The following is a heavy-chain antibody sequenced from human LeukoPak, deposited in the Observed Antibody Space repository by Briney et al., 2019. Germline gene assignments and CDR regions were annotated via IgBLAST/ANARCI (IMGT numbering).Heavy chain of an antibody. D-gene: IGHD6-6*01. J-gene: IGHJ4*02. V-gene: IGHV4-4*02. CDR3: ARGVPSSIAARHLDY. CDR2: IYHSGST. Sequence: PSETLSLTCAVSGGSISSSNWWSWVRQPPGKGLEWIGEIYHSGSTNYNPSLKSRVTISVDKSKNQFSLKLSSVTAADTAVYYCARGVPSSIAARHLDYWSQGTLVTVSS. CDR1: GGSISSSNW.